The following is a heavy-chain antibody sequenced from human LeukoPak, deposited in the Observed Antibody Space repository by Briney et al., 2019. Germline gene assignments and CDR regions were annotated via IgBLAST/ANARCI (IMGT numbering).Heavy chain of an antibody. Sequence: SETLSLTCTVSGGSISIYYWSWIRQPPGKGLEWIGYIYYSGSTNYNPSLKSRVTISVDTSKNQFSLKLSSVTAADTAVYYCARVLYYYDSSGYYGNYYYGMDVWGQGTTVTVSS. V-gene: IGHV4-59*01. CDR1: GGSISIYY. CDR2: IYYSGST. J-gene: IGHJ6*02. CDR3: ARVLYYYDSSGYYGNYYYGMDV. D-gene: IGHD3-22*01.